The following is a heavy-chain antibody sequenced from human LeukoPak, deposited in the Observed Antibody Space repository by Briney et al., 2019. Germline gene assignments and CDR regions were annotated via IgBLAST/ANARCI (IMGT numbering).Heavy chain of an antibody. CDR3: AHRLFIQGKRSLTGAFDY. D-gene: IGHD3-9*01. J-gene: IGHJ4*02. Sequence: SGPTLVNPTQTLTLTCTFSGFSLSTSGVGVGWIRQPPGKALEWLALIYRDDDKRYRPSLKNRLIITKDTSKNQVVLTMTNMDPVDTGTYYCAHRLFIQGKRSLTGAFDYWGQGILVTASS. V-gene: IGHV2-5*02. CDR2: IYRDDDK. CDR1: GFSLSTSGVG.